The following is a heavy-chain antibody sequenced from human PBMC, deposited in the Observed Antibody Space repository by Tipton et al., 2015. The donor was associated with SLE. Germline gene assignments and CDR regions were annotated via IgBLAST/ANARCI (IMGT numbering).Heavy chain of an antibody. CDR3: ARLSSGTGDFEH. CDR2: IYHSGST. CDR1: GYSISSGYY. V-gene: IGHV4-38-2*01. J-gene: IGHJ4*02. Sequence: TLSLTCAVSGYSISSGYYWGWIRQPPGKGLEWIGSIYHSGSTYYNPSLKSRVTISVDTSKNQFSLKLSSVTTADTAMYYCARLSSGTGDFEHWGLGTLVVVSS. D-gene: IGHD7-27*01.